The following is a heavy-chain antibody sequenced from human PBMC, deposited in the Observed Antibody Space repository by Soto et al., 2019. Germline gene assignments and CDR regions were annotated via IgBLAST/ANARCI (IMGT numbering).Heavy chain of an antibody. CDR3: AHTTAYYYDSSGYYYPGYAFDI. CDR1: GFSLSTSGVG. V-gene: IGHV2-5*01. D-gene: IGHD3-22*01. J-gene: IGHJ3*02. Sequence: SGPTLVNPTQTLTLTCTFSGFSLSTSGVGVGWIRQPPGKALEWLALIYWNDDKRYSPSLKGRLTITKDTSKNQVVLTMTNMDPVDTATYYCAHTTAYYYDSSGYYYPGYAFDIWGQGTMVTVSS. CDR2: IYWNDDK.